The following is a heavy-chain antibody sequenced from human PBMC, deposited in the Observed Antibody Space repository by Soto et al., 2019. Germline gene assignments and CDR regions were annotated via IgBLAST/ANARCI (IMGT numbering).Heavy chain of an antibody. V-gene: IGHV4-31*03. J-gene: IGHJ4*02. Sequence: SETLSLTCTVSGGSISSGAYYWSWIRQHPGKGLEWIGYIYYSGSTYYKPSLKSRVTISVDKSKNQFSLKLSSVTAADTAVYYCARTVYSGTNHDYWGQGTLVTVSS. CDR3: ARTVYSGTNHDY. CDR1: GGSISSGAYY. D-gene: IGHD2-2*01. CDR2: IYYSGST.